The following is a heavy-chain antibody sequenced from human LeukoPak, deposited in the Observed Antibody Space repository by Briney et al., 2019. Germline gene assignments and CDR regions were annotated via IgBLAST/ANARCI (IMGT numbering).Heavy chain of an antibody. D-gene: IGHD2-15*01. V-gene: IGHV4-38-2*02. J-gene: IGHJ6*03. CDR2: FYHGGST. CDR3: ARTTEGYCRGRSCYSYYYYMDV. CDR1: GYSISTGYY. Sequence: PSETLSLTCTVSGYSISTGYYWDWIRQPPGKGLEWIGTFYHGGSTYYSPSLKSRVTISVDTSKNQFSLKLSSVTAADTAVYYCARTTEGYCRGRSCYSYYYYMDVWGKGTTVTVSS.